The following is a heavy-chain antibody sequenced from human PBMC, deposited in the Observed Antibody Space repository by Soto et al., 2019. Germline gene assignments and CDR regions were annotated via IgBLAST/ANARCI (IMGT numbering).Heavy chain of an antibody. Sequence: GGSLRLSCAASGFSLSIYEMNWVRQAPGKGLEWLAYVSTSGSLKNYADSVKGRFTISRDNTKNAVYLQMNSLRADDTAVYYCAKGPQQLVHGVFDSWGQGTLVTVSS. D-gene: IGHD6-6*01. CDR1: GFSLSIYE. CDR2: VSTSGSLK. J-gene: IGHJ4*02. CDR3: AKGPQQLVHGVFDS. V-gene: IGHV3-48*03.